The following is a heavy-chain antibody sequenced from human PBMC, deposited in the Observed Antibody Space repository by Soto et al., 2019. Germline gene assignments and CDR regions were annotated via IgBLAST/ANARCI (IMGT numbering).Heavy chain of an antibody. Sequence: GGSLRLSCVAPGITFRNYAMSWVRQAPGKGLEWVSTIGGSGGSTFNADSVKGRFTISRDNSKNTLYLQMNSLRAEDTAIYYCAKSSSNWYASYFDYWGQGTLVTVSS. D-gene: IGHD6-13*01. J-gene: IGHJ4*02. CDR1: GITFRNYA. CDR2: IGGSGGST. CDR3: AKSSSNWYASYFDY. V-gene: IGHV3-23*01.